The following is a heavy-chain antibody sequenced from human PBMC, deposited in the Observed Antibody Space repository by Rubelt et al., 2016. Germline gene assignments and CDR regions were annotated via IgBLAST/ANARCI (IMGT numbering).Heavy chain of an antibody. CDR1: GFAFSSYS. Sequence: VQLVESGGSVVQPGRSLRLSCAASGFAFSSYSMHWVRQAPGKGLEWVAVISYVGSNKYYADSVKGRFTISRDNSRNTLYLQMHSLRDDDTAVYYCARGGYGTNGVCLIYYYDGMGVWGQGTTVTVSS. D-gene: IGHD2-8*01. CDR2: ISYVGSNK. V-gene: IGHV3-30*04. CDR3: ARGGYGTNGVCLIYYYDGMGV. J-gene: IGHJ6*02.